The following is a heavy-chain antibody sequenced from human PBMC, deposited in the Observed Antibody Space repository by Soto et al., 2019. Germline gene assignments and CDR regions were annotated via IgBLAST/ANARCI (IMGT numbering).Heavy chain of an antibody. D-gene: IGHD2-8*01. CDR1: GYTFSNYA. J-gene: IGHJ4*02. CDR3: AREISLIMAAPDY. Sequence: ASVKVSCKTSGYTFSNYAISWVRQAPGQGLEWMGWVSPYNGNANYTEKFQGRVSMTTDTSTTTAYMELTSLTSDDTAIYYCAREISLIMAAPDYWGQGTLVTVSS. V-gene: IGHV1-18*04. CDR2: VSPYNGNA.